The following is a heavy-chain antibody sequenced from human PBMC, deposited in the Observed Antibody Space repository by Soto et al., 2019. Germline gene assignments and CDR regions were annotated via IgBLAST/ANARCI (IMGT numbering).Heavy chain of an antibody. CDR1: GFSFSKFW. J-gene: IGHJ6*02. Sequence: GGSLRLSCAASGFSFSKFWMSWVRQTPGKGLEWVANIRQDGSEKNYVDSVKGRFTISRDNSKNTLYLQMNSLRAEDTAVYYCARDRGKSSGWYVDDYYYGMDVWGQGTTVTVSS. V-gene: IGHV3-7*01. D-gene: IGHD6-19*01. CDR3: ARDRGKSSGWYVDDYYYGMDV. CDR2: IRQDGSEK.